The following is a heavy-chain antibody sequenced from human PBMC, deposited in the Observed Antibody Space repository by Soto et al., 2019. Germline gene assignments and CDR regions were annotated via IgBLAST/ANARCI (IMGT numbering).Heavy chain of an antibody. CDR1: GFTFSDYY. J-gene: IGHJ3*02. Sequence: PGGSLRLSCAASGFTFSDYYMSWIRQAPGKGLEWVSYISSSGSTIYYADSVKGRFTISRDNAKNSLYLQMNSLRAEDTAVYYCARDPNLIVVVAASDGFDIWGQGTMVTVSS. CDR3: ARDPNLIVVVAASDGFDI. D-gene: IGHD2-15*01. CDR2: ISSSGSTI. V-gene: IGHV3-11*01.